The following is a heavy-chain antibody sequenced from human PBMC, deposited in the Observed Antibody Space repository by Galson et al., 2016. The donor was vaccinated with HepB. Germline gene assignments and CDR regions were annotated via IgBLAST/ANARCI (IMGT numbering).Heavy chain of an antibody. J-gene: IGHJ4*02. CDR2: IKQDGSEK. V-gene: IGHV3-7*03. CDR1: GFTIRTYW. Sequence: SLRLSCAASGFTIRTYWMSWVRQAPGKGLEWVANIKQDGSEKFYVDSVTGRFTVSRDNSKNTLYLQMNSLRAADTAFYYCATRLDHQFDWGQGILVTVSS. CDR3: ATRLDHQFD. D-gene: IGHD1-14*01.